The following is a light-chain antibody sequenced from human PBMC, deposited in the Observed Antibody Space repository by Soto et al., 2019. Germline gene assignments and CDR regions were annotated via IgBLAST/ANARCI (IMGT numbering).Light chain of an antibody. Sequence: EIVLTQSPGTLSLSPGERATLSCRASQSVSSSYLAWYQQKPGQAPRLLIYGASSRATGIPDRFSGSGSGTDFTLTISRLEPEDFAVYYCQQYCSSPLFTFSPGTKVDIK. CDR2: GAS. V-gene: IGKV3-20*01. CDR1: QSVSSSY. J-gene: IGKJ3*01. CDR3: QQYCSSPLFT.